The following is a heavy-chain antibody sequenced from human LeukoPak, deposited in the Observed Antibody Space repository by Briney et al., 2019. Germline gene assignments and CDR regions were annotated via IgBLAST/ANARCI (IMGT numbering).Heavy chain of an antibody. Sequence: GRSLRLSCAASGFTFSSNAMHWVRQAPGKGLEWVAVTSFDGGDKYYADSVKGRFTISRDNSKNTLYLQMHSLRPEDTAVYSCAKDAVNCSGTSCSYGMDVWGQGTTVTVSS. J-gene: IGHJ6*02. CDR2: TSFDGGDK. D-gene: IGHD2-2*01. CDR3: AKDAVNCSGTSCSYGMDV. V-gene: IGHV3-30*04. CDR1: GFTFSSNA.